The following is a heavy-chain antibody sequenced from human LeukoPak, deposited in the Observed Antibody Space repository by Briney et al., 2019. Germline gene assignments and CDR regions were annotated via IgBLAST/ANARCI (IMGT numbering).Heavy chain of an antibody. CDR1: GGSISSYY. V-gene: IGHV4-4*07. J-gene: IGHJ4*02. CDR3: VRGEWELRFHY. Sequence: SETLSLTCTVSGGSISSYYWSWIRQPAGKGLEWIGRIYTSGSTNYNPSLTSRVTISVDTSKNQFSLKLSSVTAADTAVYYCVRGEWELRFHYWGQGTLVTVSS. D-gene: IGHD1-26*01. CDR2: IYTSGST.